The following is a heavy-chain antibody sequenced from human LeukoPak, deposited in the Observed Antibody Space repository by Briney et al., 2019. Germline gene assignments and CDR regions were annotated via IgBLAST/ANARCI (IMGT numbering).Heavy chain of an antibody. CDR1: GGSISSYY. D-gene: IGHD5-18*01. CDR2: IYYSGST. Sequence: SETLSLTCTVSGGSISSYYWSWIRQPPGKGLEWIGYIYYSGSTNYSPSLKSRVTISVDTSKNQFSLKLSSVTAADTAVYYCARDRIQLDYWGQGTLVTVSS. J-gene: IGHJ4*02. V-gene: IGHV4-59*01. CDR3: ARDRIQLDY.